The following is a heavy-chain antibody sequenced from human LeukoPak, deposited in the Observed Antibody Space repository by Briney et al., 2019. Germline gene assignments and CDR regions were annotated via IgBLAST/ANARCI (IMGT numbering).Heavy chain of an antibody. D-gene: IGHD2/OR15-2a*01. CDR2: ITGSGGAT. CDR3: AKKTGFFLSDP. CDR1: GLTFSSYA. J-gene: IGHJ5*02. V-gene: IGHV3-23*01. Sequence: GGSLTLSCAASGLTFSSYAMTWVRQAPGKGLKWVSSITGSGGATYYADSVEGRFTISRDNSKNTLYLQMNSLGAEDTAVYYCAKKTGFFLSDPWGQGTLVTVSS.